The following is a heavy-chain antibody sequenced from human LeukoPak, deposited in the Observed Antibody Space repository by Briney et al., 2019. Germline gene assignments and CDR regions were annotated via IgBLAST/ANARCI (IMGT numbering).Heavy chain of an antibody. CDR1: GGSISSYY. D-gene: IGHD4-17*01. CDR3: ARLDYGDYVTVDY. J-gene: IGHJ4*02. CDR2: IYYSGST. V-gene: IGHV4-59*01. Sequence: SETLSLTCTASGGSISSYYWSWIRQPPGKGLEWIGYIYYSGSTNYNPSLKSRVTISVDTSKNQFSLKLSSVTAADTAVYYCARLDYGDYVTVDYWGQGTLVTVSS.